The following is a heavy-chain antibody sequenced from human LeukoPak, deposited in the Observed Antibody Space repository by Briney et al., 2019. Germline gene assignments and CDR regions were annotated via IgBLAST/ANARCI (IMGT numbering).Heavy chain of an antibody. CDR3: ARGSRRISFGGVIWDYFDS. V-gene: IGHV1-24*01. CDR1: GYTLTELS. Sequence: APVKVSCKVSGYTLTELSIHWVRQAPGKGLEWMGGFDPENGEIIYAQKFQGRVTITADKLTSTAYMELSSLRSEDTAVYYCARGSRRISFGGVIWDYFDSWGQGTPVTVSS. CDR2: FDPENGEI. D-gene: IGHD3-16*02. J-gene: IGHJ4*02.